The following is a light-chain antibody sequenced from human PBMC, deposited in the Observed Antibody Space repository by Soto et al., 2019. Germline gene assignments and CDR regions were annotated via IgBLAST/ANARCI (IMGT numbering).Light chain of an antibody. CDR1: QSVSSNY. V-gene: IGKV3-20*01. CDR2: GAS. CDR3: QQYGSSPLT. J-gene: IGKJ4*01. Sequence: EILLTQSPGTLSLSPGERATLSCRASQSVSSNYLAWYQQKPGQAPRLLIYGASSRATGIPDRFSGSGSGTDFTLTISRLEPADFAVYYCQQYGSSPLTFGGGTKVDIK.